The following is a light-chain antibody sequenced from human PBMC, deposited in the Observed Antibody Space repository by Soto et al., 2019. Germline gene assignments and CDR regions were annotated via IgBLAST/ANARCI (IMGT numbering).Light chain of an antibody. CDR2: EVY. J-gene: IGLJ2*01. V-gene: IGLV2-8*01. Sequence: QSVLTQPPSASGSPGQSVTISCTGTSSDVGGYNYVCWYQQYPGKATKLIISEVYKRPSGFPDRFSGSKSGNSASLTVSGLQAEDEADYYCSSYSGTRNVVFGGGTKLTVL. CDR1: SSDVGGYNY. CDR3: SSYSGTRNVV.